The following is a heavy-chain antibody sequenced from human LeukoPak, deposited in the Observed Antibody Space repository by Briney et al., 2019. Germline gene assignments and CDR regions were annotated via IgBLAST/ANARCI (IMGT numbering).Heavy chain of an antibody. J-gene: IGHJ6*04. V-gene: IGHV4-4*07. Sequence: SEALSLTCTVSGGSISSYYWSWIRQPAGKGLEWIGRIYTSGSTNYNPSLKSRVTMSVDTSKNQFSLKLSSVTAADTAVYYCARDRGSLVLSGLWFGEPYHSSDWGKGTTVTVSS. CDR2: IYTSGST. CDR3: ARDRGSLVLSGLWFGEPYHSSD. D-gene: IGHD3-10*01. CDR1: GGSISSYY.